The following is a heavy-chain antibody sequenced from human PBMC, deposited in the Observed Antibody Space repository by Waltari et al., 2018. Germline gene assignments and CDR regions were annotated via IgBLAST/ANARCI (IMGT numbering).Heavy chain of an antibody. J-gene: IGHJ4*02. CDR3: ARADSGSYYLFDY. Sequence: QVQLVQSGAEVKKPGSSVKVSCKASGGTFSSYTISWVRQAPGQGLEWMGRIIPILGIANYEQKCQGRVTITADKSTSTAYMELSSLRSEDTAVYYCARADSGSYYLFDYWGQGTLVTVSS. CDR2: IIPILGIA. CDR1: GGTFSSYT. V-gene: IGHV1-69*02. D-gene: IGHD1-26*01.